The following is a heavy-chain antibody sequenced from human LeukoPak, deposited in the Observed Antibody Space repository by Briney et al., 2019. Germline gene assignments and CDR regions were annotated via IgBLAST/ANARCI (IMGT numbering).Heavy chain of an antibody. CDR2: IIPIFGTA. V-gene: IGHV1-69*01. J-gene: IGHJ3*02. CDR1: GGTFSSYA. Sequence: SVKVSCKASGGTFSSYAISWVRQAPGQGLEWMGGIIPIFGTANYAQKFQGRVTITADESTSTAYMELSSLRSEDTTVYYCTRDYYVSSGYHDAFDIWGQGTMVTVSS. CDR3: TRDYYVSSGYHDAFDI. D-gene: IGHD3-22*01.